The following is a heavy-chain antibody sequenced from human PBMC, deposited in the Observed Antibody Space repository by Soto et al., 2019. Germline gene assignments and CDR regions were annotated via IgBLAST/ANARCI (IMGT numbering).Heavy chain of an antibody. CDR2: ISAYNGNT. CDR3: ARDFHCSGCSCYSYYYYYMDV. V-gene: IGHV1-18*01. D-gene: IGHD2-15*01. Sequence: QVQLVQSGAEVKKPGASVKVSCKASGYTFTSYGISWVRQAPGQGLEWMGWISAYNGNTNYAQKLQGRVTMTTDTSTSTAYMELRSLRSDDTAVYYCARDFHCSGCSCYSYYYYYMDVWGKGTTVTVSS. CDR1: GYTFTSYG. J-gene: IGHJ6*03.